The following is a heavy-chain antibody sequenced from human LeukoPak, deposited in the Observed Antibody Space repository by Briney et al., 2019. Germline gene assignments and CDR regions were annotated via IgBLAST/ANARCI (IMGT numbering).Heavy chain of an antibody. Sequence: ETLSVTCTVSGGSISSYYWSWIRQPAGKGLEWIGRIYTSGSTNYNPSLKSRVTMSVDTSKNQFSLKLSPVTAADTAVYYCARHTKYSSSSYFDYWGQGTLVTVSS. D-gene: IGHD6-6*01. CDR2: IYTSGST. V-gene: IGHV4-4*07. CDR3: ARHTKYSSSSYFDY. J-gene: IGHJ4*02. CDR1: GGSISSYY.